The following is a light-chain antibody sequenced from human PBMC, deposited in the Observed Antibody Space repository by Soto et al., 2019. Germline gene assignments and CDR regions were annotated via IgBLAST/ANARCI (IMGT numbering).Light chain of an antibody. Sequence: QSVLTQPASVSGSIGQSITISCTGSNRDIGAYNLVSWYQQYPDTAPKLIIYEVRNRPSAVSYRFAGSRSGNTASLTISSLQADDEATFYCSSYTTTSTLLFGGVTKLTVL. CDR3: SSYTTTSTLL. CDR1: NRDIGAYNL. J-gene: IGLJ3*02. CDR2: EVR. V-gene: IGLV2-14*01.